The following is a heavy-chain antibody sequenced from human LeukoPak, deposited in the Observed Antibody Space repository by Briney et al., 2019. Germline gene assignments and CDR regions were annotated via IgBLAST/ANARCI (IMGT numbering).Heavy chain of an antibody. CDR1: GFTFSSYW. Sequence: GGSLRLSCAASGFTFSSYWMHWVRQAPGKGLVWVSRINSDGSSTSYADAVKGRFTISRDNAKNTLYLQMNSLRAEDTAVYYCARDFSYDFWSGYAYYYYGMDVWGQGTTVTVSS. CDR3: ARDFSYDFWSGYAYYYYGMDV. J-gene: IGHJ6*02. CDR2: INSDGSST. D-gene: IGHD3-3*01. V-gene: IGHV3-74*01.